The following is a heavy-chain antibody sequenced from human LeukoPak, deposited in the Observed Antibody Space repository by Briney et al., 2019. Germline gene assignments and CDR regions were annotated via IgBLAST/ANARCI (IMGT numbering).Heavy chain of an antibody. J-gene: IGHJ4*02. CDR3: ARGRGCSSTSCFPRIRWRGYYFDY. V-gene: IGHV4-34*01. D-gene: IGHD2-2*01. CDR2: INHSGST. CDR1: GGSFSGYY. Sequence: SETLSLTCAVYGGSFSGYYWSWIRQPPGKGLEWIGEINHSGSTNYNPSLKSRVAISVDTSKNQFSLKLSSVTAADTAVYYCARGRGCSSTSCFPRIRWRGYYFDYWGQGTLVTVSS.